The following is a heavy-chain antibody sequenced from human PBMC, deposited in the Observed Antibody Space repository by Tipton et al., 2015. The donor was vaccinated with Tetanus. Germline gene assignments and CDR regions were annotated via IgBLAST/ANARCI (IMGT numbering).Heavy chain of an antibody. CDR3: ARGRTMSGVVAPFDL. CDR2: ITYSRAT. CDR1: GGSLSSSH. V-gene: IGHV4-59*01. J-gene: IGHJ4*02. D-gene: IGHD3-3*01. Sequence: TLSLTCTVSGGSLSSSHWAWIRQPPGKGLEWLGKITYSRATNYNSSLKSRVTISLDASTSQFSLKLTSATAADTAVYYCARGRTMSGVVAPFDLWGQGTQVTVSS.